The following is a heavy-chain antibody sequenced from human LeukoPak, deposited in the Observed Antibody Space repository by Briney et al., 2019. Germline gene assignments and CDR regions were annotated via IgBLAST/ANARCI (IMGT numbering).Heavy chain of an antibody. CDR3: APSYRAGALEH. V-gene: IGHV4-59*08. J-gene: IGHJ5*02. CDR1: GDSINNYY. D-gene: IGHD5-12*01. Sequence: SETLSLTCTVSGDSINNYYWSWVRQPPGKGLECVGYIYHSGRTNYNPYLTSRVTISINPSKNEFSLKLPSVPAANTAVYYCAPSYRAGALEHWGHGNPVTVSS. CDR2: IYHSGRT.